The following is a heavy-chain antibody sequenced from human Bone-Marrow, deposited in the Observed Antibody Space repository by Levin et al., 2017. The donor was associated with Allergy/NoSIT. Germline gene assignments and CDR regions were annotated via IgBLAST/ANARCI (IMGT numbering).Heavy chain of an antibody. CDR1: GFNIGDHY. V-gene: IGHV1-2*07. J-gene: IGHJ5*01. D-gene: IGHD3-3*01. CDR3: ARNYDLWSGPPFDC. CDR2: INPETGGT. Sequence: GESLKISCRASGFNIGDHYIHWVRQAPGQGLEWMGWINPETGGTKYPDTFKGRVTMTTDPSFSTVYMEINSLRSDDTATYFCARNYDLWSGPPFDCWGQGTLVTVSS.